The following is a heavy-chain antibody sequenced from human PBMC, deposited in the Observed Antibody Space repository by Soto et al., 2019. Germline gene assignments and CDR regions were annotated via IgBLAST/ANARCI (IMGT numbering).Heavy chain of an antibody. CDR3: ARDCCSSTSENDAFDI. J-gene: IGHJ3*02. Sequence: KLFGASVKVSCKASGYTFTSYAMHWVRQAPGQRLEWMGWINAGNGNTKYSQKFQGRVTITRDTSASTAYMELSSLRSEDTAVYYCARDCCSSTSENDAFDIWGQGTMVTVSS. CDR1: GYTFTSYA. V-gene: IGHV1-3*01. CDR2: INAGNGNT. D-gene: IGHD2-2*01.